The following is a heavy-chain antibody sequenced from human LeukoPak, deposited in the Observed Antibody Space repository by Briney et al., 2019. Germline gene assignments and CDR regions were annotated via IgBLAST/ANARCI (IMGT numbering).Heavy chain of an antibody. V-gene: IGHV3-30*18. CDR3: AKEDGMDV. J-gene: IGHJ6*02. CDR1: GFTFSSYG. CDR2: ISYDGSNK. Sequence: PGGSLRLSCAASGFTFSSYGMHWVRQAPGKGLEWVAVISYDGSNKYYAGSVKGRFTISRDNSKNTLYLQMNSLRAEDTAAYYCAKEDGMDVWGQGTTVTVSS.